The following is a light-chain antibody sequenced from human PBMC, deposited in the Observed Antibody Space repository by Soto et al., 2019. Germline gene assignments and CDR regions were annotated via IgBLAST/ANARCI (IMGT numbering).Light chain of an antibody. CDR1: QSVSNN. CDR2: GAS. J-gene: IGKJ2*01. Sequence: EIVMTHSPATLSVSPGERATLSCRASQSVSNNLAWYQQKPGQAPRLLIYGASTRATAIPARFSGSGSGTEFTLTISSLQSEDFAVYFCQQYGTFPFSFGQGTKLEIK. V-gene: IGKV3-15*01. CDR3: QQYGTFPFS.